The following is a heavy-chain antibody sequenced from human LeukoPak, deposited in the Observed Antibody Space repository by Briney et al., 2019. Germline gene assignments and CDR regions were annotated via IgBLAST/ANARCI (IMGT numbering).Heavy chain of an antibody. J-gene: IGHJ4*02. CDR1: GFTFSIYS. CDR2: ISSSSSYI. D-gene: IGHD6-13*01. V-gene: IGHV3-21*01. CDR3: ARDADRSSWYADYFDY. Sequence: GGSLRLFCGASGFTFSIYSMNWVRQSPGKGLEWVSSISSSSSYIYYADSVRGRYTISRDNAKNSLYLQMNSLRGEDRAVYYCARDADRSSWYADYFDYWGQGTLVTVSS.